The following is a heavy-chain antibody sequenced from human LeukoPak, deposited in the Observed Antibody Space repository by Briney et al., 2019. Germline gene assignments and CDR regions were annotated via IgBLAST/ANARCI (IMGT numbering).Heavy chain of an antibody. V-gene: IGHV3-21*04. CDR2: ISSSSSYI. CDR3: AKGDRAAAGPEDY. D-gene: IGHD6-13*01. Sequence: GGSLRLSCAASGFTFSSYSMNWVRQAPGKGLEWVSSISSSSSYIYYADSVKGRFTISRDNAKNSLYLQMNSLRTEDTALYYCAKGDRAAAGPEDYWGQGTLVTVSS. J-gene: IGHJ4*02. CDR1: GFTFSSYS.